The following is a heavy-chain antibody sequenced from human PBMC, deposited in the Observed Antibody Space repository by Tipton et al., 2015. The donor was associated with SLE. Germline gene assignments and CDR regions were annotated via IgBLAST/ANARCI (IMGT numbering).Heavy chain of an antibody. D-gene: IGHD5-12*01. CDR3: ATNGHGETYEFFTEYLRH. J-gene: IGHJ1*01. CDR2: IHTSEGT. Sequence: TLSLTCTVSGGSISSFHWSWIRQPAGKGLQWIGRIHTSEGTNYNPSLKSRVAMSIDTSKNQFSLKLNSVTAADTAVYYCATNGHGETYEFFTEYLRHWGQGTLVTVSS. CDR1: GGSISSFH. V-gene: IGHV4-4*07.